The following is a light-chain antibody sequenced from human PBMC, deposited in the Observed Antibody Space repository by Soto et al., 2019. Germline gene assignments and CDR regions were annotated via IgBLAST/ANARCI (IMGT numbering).Light chain of an antibody. Sequence: QSALTQPPSASGSPGQSVTISCTGTSSDVGAYKYVSWFQQHPGKAPKLIIYEVTERPSGVPDRFSGSKSGNTASLTVSGLQAGDEADYYCSSYVGSTNYVFGTGTKVTVL. J-gene: IGLJ1*01. CDR2: EVT. CDR3: SSYVGSTNYV. CDR1: SSDVGAYKY. V-gene: IGLV2-8*01.